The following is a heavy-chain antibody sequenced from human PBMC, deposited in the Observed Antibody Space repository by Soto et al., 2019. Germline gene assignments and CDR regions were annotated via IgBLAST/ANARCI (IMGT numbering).Heavy chain of an antibody. V-gene: IGHV3-48*02. J-gene: IGHJ4*02. D-gene: IGHD3-22*01. Sequence: GGSLRLSCAASGFTFSSYSMNWVRQAPGKGLEWVSYISSSSSTIYYADSVKGRFTISRDIAKNSLYLQMNSLRDEDTAVYYCAKRGYYYDSSGYHTYFDYWGQGTLVTVSS. CDR2: ISSSSSTI. CDR3: AKRGYYYDSSGYHTYFDY. CDR1: GFTFSSYS.